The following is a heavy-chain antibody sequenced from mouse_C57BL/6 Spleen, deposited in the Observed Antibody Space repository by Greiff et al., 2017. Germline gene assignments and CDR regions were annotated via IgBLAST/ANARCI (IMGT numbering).Heavy chain of an antibody. J-gene: IGHJ4*01. CDR2: IYPSNGAT. Sequence: QVQLQQSGTELVKPGASVKLSCTASGYTFTSYWMHWVKQRPGQGLEWIGDIYPSNGATNYTAQFNNKDTLTADKSSRPAYMQRSSLTAEDSAVYDGARETYAMDYWGQGTSVTVSS. CDR1: GYTFTSYW. CDR3: ARETYAMDY. V-gene: IGHV1-53*01.